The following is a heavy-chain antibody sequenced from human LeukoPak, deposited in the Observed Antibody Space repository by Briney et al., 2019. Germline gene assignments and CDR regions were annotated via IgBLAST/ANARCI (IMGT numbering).Heavy chain of an antibody. CDR2: IYHSGNT. D-gene: IGHD6-13*01. CDR1: GYSISSGYY. CDR3: ARVGARGSTSNAFDI. V-gene: IGHV4-38-2*02. Sequence: SETLSLTCTVSGYSISSGYYWGWIRQPPGTGLEWIGSIYHSGNTYYNPSLKSRVTISLDTSKNHLSLRLSSVTAADTAVYYCARVGARGSTSNAFDIWGQGTMVTVSS. J-gene: IGHJ3*02.